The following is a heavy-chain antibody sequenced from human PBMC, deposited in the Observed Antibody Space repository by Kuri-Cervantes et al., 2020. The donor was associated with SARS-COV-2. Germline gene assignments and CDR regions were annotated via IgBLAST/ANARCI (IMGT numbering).Heavy chain of an antibody. CDR1: GFTFSSYE. CDR2: ISSSGSAV. J-gene: IGHJ2*01. D-gene: IGHD5-24*01. CDR3: ARESRDAYNLGSFDL. V-gene: IGHV3-48*03. Sequence: GGSLRLSCAASGFTFSSYEMHWARQAPGKGLEWVSYISSSGSAVYYADSVKGRFTISRDNAKNSLYLQMNSLRDEDTAVYYCARESRDAYNLGSFDLWGRGTLVTVSS.